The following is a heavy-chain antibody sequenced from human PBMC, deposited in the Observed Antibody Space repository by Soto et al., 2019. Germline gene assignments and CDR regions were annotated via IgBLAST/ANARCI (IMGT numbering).Heavy chain of an antibody. CDR2: INHSGST. CDR1: GGSFSGYY. D-gene: IGHD3-10*01. V-gene: IGHV4-34*01. J-gene: IGHJ6*02. Sequence: KSSETLSLTCAVYGGSFSGYYWSWIRQPPGKGLEWIGEINHSGSTNYNPSLKSRVTISVDTSKNQFSLKLSSVTAADTAVYYCARGTDEMVRGLYGLDVWGQGTTVTVSS. CDR3: ARGTDEMVRGLYGLDV.